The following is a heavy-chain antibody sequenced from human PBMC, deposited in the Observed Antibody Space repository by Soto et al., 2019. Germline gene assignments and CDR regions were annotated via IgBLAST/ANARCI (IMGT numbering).Heavy chain of an antibody. Sequence: SGPTLVNPTPTLTLTCTFSGFSLSTSGMCVSWIRQPPGKALEWLALIDWDDDKYYSTSLKTRLTISKDTSKNQVVLTMTNMDPVDTATYYCARTDYGGSYYYYGMDVWGQGTTVTVSS. CDR2: IDWDDDK. CDR3: ARTDYGGSYYYYGMDV. D-gene: IGHD4-17*01. V-gene: IGHV2-70*01. CDR1: GFSLSTSGMC. J-gene: IGHJ6*02.